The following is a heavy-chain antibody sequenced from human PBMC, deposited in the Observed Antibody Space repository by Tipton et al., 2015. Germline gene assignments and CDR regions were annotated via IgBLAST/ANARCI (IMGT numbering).Heavy chain of an antibody. CDR2: IYHSGST. V-gene: IGHV4-39*07. J-gene: IGHJ6*02. CDR1: TGSISSSSHY. CDR3: ASHYSTVTIPYYYYGMDV. D-gene: IGHD4-17*01. Sequence: TLSLTCSVSTGSISSSSHYWAWIRQPPGKGLEWIGSIYHSGSTYYNPSLNSRVTISVDTSKNQFSLKLSSVSAADTAVYYCASHYSTVTIPYYYYGMDVWGQGTTVTVSS.